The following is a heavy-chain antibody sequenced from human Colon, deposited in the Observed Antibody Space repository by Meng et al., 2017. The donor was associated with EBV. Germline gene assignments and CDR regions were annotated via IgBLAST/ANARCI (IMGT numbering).Heavy chain of an antibody. J-gene: IGHJ4*02. D-gene: IGHD2-21*01. V-gene: IGHV4-30-4*01. CDR3: ASFDHIPRRNYFDY. Sequence: QWPPPESCTGSVEPHQTLSVTCTVSGGSMSSVNYYWSWIRQPPGKGLEWIGYIHHSGSAYYNPSLKSRVSISVDTSKNQFSLNLNSMTAADTAVYYCASFDHIPRRNYFDYWGQGTLVTVSS. CDR2: IHHSGSA. CDR1: GGSMSSVNYY.